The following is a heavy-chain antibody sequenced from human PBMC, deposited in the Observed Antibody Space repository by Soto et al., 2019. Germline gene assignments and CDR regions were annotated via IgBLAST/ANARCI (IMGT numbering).Heavy chain of an antibody. CDR1: GFTFSAYH. D-gene: IGHD2-15*01. J-gene: IGHJ3*01. Sequence: EVQLVESGGGLVMPGGSLRLSCAASGFTFSAYHMNWVRQAPGKGLEWVSSINPTSSHIYYADSVRGRFTISRDDSKNSVSLQMNSLRTEDAALYYCARGYCGGGGCYLRRDAFDVWGQGTMSPSLQ. V-gene: IGHV3-21*01. CDR2: INPTSSHI. CDR3: ARGYCGGGGCYLRRDAFDV.